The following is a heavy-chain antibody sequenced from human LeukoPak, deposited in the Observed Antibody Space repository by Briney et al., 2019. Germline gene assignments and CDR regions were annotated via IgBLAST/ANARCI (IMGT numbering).Heavy chain of an antibody. CDR2: ISYDGSEK. Sequence: GRSLRLSCAASGFTFRNFGMHWGRQAPGKGLEWVAVISYDGSEKHYADSVKGQFTISRDNSENTLYLQMNSLRAEDTAVYYCAKGWRMSDRWGQGTLVTVSS. J-gene: IGHJ5*02. V-gene: IGHV3-30*18. CDR3: AKGWRMSDR. CDR1: GFTFRNFG. D-gene: IGHD1-1*01.